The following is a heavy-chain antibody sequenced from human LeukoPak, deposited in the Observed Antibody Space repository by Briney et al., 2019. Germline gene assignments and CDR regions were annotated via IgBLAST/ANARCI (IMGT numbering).Heavy chain of an antibody. V-gene: IGHV3-30*18. CDR1: GFTFISYG. CDR3: AKAPVSGSRSPLDY. J-gene: IGHJ4*02. D-gene: IGHD1-26*01. CDR2: ISYDGSDK. Sequence: GASLRLSCAASGFTFISYGMHWVRQAPGRGLEWLAVISYDGSDKYYADSVKGRFTISRDNSKNTLFLEMISPRAEDTALYYCAKAPVSGSRSPLDYWGQGTLVTV.